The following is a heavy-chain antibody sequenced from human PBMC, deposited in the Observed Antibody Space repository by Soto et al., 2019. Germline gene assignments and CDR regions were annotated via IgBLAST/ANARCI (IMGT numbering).Heavy chain of an antibody. Sequence: VQLVESGGGVVQPGRSLRLSCAASGFTFSDYAMHWVRQAPGKGLEWVAVVSHDGRNTHYADSVKGRFTISRASSKNTVSLEMPSLRAEDTAVYYCAKGRRQWLVTSDFNYWGQGALVTVSS. CDR3: AKGRRQWLVTSDFNY. V-gene: IGHV3-30*18. CDR1: GFTFSDYA. CDR2: VSHDGRNT. J-gene: IGHJ4*02. D-gene: IGHD6-19*01.